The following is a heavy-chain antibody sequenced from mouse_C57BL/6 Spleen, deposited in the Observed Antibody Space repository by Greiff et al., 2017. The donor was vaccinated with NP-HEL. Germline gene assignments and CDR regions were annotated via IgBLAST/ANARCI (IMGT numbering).Heavy chain of an antibody. Sequence: QVQLKQPGAELVMPGASVKLSCKASGYTFTSYWMHWVKQRPGQGLEWIGEIDPSDSYTNYNQKFKGKSTLTVDKSSSTAYMQLSSLTSEDSAVYYCAILGQGYAMDYWGQGTSVTVSS. D-gene: IGHD4-1*01. J-gene: IGHJ4*01. CDR1: GYTFTSYW. CDR2: IDPSDSYT. CDR3: AILGQGYAMDY. V-gene: IGHV1-69*01.